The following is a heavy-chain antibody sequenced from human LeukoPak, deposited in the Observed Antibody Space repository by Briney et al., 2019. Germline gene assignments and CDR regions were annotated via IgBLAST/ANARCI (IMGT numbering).Heavy chain of an antibody. V-gene: IGHV3-23*01. D-gene: IGHD3-10*01. CDR3: AKGLSTMVRGVILAPWYYGMDV. CDR2: ISSSGANT. J-gene: IGHJ6*02. Sequence: GGSLRLSCAATEFTFSRYAMSWVRQAPGKGLEWVSTISSSGANTYYADSVKGRFAISRDNSKNTLYLQMNSLRAEDTAVYYCAKGLSTMVRGVILAPWYYGMDVWGQGTTVSVSS. CDR1: EFTFSRYA.